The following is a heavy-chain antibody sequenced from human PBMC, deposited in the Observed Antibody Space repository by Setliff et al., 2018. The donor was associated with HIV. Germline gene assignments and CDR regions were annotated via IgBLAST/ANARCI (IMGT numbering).Heavy chain of an antibody. V-gene: IGHV4-59*11. Sequence: PSETLSLTCTVSGPSINIHYWSWTRLSPGKGFEWIGYIYSTGSTNYNPSLQSRVTISMVASRNQFSLKVTSVTAADTAVYYCAKGAGFYGDYTFDHWGQGRQVTVSS. D-gene: IGHD4-17*01. J-gene: IGHJ4*02. CDR2: IYSTGST. CDR1: GPSINIHY. CDR3: AKGAGFYGDYTFDH.